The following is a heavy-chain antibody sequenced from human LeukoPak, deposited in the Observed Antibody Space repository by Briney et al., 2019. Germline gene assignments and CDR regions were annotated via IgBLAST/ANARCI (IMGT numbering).Heavy chain of an antibody. CDR2: IWYDGSNK. CDR1: GFTFSSYG. CDR3: ARSGGSSELYDY. D-gene: IGHD2-15*01. Sequence: GGSLRLPCAASGFTFSSYGMHWVRQAPGKGLEWVAVIWYDGSNKYYADSVKGRFTISRDNSKNTLYLQMNSLRAEDTAVYYCARSGGSSELYDYWGQGTLVTVSS. J-gene: IGHJ4*02. V-gene: IGHV3-33*01.